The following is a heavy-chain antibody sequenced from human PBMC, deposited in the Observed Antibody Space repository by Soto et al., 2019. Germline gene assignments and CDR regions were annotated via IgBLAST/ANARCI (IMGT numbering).Heavy chain of an antibody. Sequence: GGSLRLSCAASGFTFDDYAMHWVRQAPGKGLEWVSGISWNSGSIGYADSVKGRFTISRDNAKNSLYLQMNSLRAEDTALYYCAKDIEAIGSGSYPVWGQGTLVTVSS. V-gene: IGHV3-9*01. D-gene: IGHD3-10*01. CDR2: ISWNSGSI. J-gene: IGHJ4*02. CDR1: GFTFDDYA. CDR3: AKDIEAIGSGSYPV.